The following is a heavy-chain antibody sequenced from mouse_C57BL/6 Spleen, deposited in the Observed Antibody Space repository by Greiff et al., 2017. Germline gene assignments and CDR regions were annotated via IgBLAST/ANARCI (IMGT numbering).Heavy chain of an antibody. V-gene: IGHV1-55*01. D-gene: IGHD3-2*02. CDR2: IYPGSGST. CDR1: GYTFTSYW. J-gene: IGHJ2*01. Sequence: QVQLKESGAELVKPGASVKMSCKASGYTFTSYWITWVKQRPGQGLEWIGDIYPGSGSTNYNEKFKSKATLTVDTSSSTAYMQLSSLTSEDSAVYYCARSEQLRPLYYFDYWGQGTTLTVSS. CDR3: ARSEQLRPLYYFDY.